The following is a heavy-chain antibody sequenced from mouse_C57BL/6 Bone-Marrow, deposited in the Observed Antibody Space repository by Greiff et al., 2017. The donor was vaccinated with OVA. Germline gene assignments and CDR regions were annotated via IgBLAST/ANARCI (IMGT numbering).Heavy chain of an antibody. J-gene: IGHJ2*01. D-gene: IGHD2-1*01. CDR2: ISNGGGST. Sequence: EVKVVESGGGLVQPGGSLKLSCAASGFTFSDYYMYWVRQTPEKRLEWVAYISNGGGSTYYPDTVKGRFTISRDNAKNTLYLQMSRLKSEDTAMYYCARGGHYGNYLDYWGQGTTLTVSS. V-gene: IGHV5-12*01. CDR1: GFTFSDYY. CDR3: ARGGHYGNYLDY.